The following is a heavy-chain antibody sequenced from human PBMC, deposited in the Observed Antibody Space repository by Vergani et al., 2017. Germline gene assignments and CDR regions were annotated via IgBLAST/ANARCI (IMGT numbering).Heavy chain of an antibody. CDR2: IIPIFGTA. D-gene: IGHD3-9*01. J-gene: IGHJ2*01. Sequence: QVQLVQSGAEVKKPGSSVKVSCKASGGTFSSYAISWVRQAPGQGLEWMGGIIPIFGTANYAQKFQGRVTITADESTSTAYMELSSLSSEDTAVYYCARAKLPPRYFDWSRLGYFDLWGRGTLVTVSS. V-gene: IGHV1-69*01. CDR1: GGTFSSYA. CDR3: ARAKLPPRYFDWSRLGYFDL.